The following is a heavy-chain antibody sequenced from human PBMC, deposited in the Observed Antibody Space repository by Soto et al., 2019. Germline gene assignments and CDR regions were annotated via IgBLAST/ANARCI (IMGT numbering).Heavy chain of an antibody. CDR3: ARDPRHYYDSSGYYGQLDY. J-gene: IGHJ4*02. V-gene: IGHV3-30*04. Sequence: RLSCAASGFTFSSYAMHWVRQAPGKGLEWVAVISYDGSNKYYADSVKGRFTISRDNSKNTLYLQMNSLRAEDTAVYYCARDPRHYYDSSGYYGQLDYWGQGTLVTVSS. D-gene: IGHD3-22*01. CDR1: GFTFSSYA. CDR2: ISYDGSNK.